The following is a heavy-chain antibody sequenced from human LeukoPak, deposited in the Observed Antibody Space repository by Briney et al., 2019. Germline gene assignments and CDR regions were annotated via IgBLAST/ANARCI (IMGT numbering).Heavy chain of an antibody. V-gene: IGHV4-61*02. D-gene: IGHD4-17*01. CDR3: ARGRDYGEDY. Sequence: SQTLSLTCTVSGDSISSGDYYWSWIRQPAGKGLEWIGRISSSGSTNYNPSLKSRVTISVDTSKNQFSLKLSSVTAADTAVYYCARGRDYGEDYWGQGTLVTVSS. CDR1: GDSISSGDYY. J-gene: IGHJ4*02. CDR2: ISSSGST.